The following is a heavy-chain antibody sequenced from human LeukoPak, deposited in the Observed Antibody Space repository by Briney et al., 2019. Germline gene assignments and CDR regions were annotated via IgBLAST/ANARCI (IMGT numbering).Heavy chain of an antibody. V-gene: IGHV1-69*06. CDR1: GGTFSSYA. CDR3: ALPVTRGYYYYYMDV. D-gene: IGHD4-17*01. CDR2: IIPIFGTA. Sequence: ASVTVSCKASGGTFSSYAISGVRQAPGQGREWMGGIIPIFGTANKAQKFQGRVTITADKSTSTVYMERGSLRSEDPAVYYRALPVTRGYYYYYMDVWGKATTVTVSS. J-gene: IGHJ6*03.